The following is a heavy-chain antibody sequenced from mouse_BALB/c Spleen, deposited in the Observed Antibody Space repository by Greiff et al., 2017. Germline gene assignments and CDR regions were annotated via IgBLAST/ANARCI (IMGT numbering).Heavy chain of an antibody. D-gene: IGHD2-2*01. V-gene: IGHV1S22*01. CDR1: GYTFTSYW. CDR3: TRGGYQSLNWYFDV. CDR2: IYPGSGST. J-gene: IGHJ1*01. Sequence: LQQPGSELVRPGASVKLSCKASGYTFTSYWMHWVKQRHGQGLEWIGNIYPGSGSTNYDEKFKSKGTLTVDTSSSTAYMHLSSLTSEDSAVYYCTRGGYQSLNWYFDVWGAGTTVTVSS.